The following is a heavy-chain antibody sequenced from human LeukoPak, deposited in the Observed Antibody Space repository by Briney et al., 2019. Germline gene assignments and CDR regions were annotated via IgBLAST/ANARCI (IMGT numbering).Heavy chain of an antibody. V-gene: IGHV4-59*12. CDR1: GGSINSYY. D-gene: IGHD5-12*01. CDR2: IHYTGST. CDR3: ARVSGYDPADYMDV. J-gene: IGHJ6*03. Sequence: SETLSLTCTVSGGSINSYYWSWIRQPPGKGLECIGYIHYTGSTNYNPSLKSRVTISVDTSKNQFSLKLSSVTAADTAVYYRARVSGYDPADYMDVWGKGTTVTVSS.